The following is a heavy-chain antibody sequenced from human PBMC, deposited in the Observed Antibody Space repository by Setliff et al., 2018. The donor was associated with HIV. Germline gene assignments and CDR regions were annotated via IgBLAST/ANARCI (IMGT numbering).Heavy chain of an antibody. J-gene: IGHJ4*02. V-gene: IGHV4-31*03. CDR3: SRTTVVAVPAANYYFDP. CDR2: VNYRGTT. D-gene: IGHD2-2*01. CDR1: GGSISRGGFY. Sequence: SETLSLTCTVSGGSISRGGFYWSWIRHHPGKGLEWIGYVNYRGTTYYNPSLKSRAAILVDTSTNQFSLNVRSVTVADTAVYYCSRTTVVAVPAANYYFDPWGRGTLVTVSS.